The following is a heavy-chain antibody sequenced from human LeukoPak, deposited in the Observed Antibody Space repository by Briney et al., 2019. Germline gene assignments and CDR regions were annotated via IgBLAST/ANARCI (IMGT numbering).Heavy chain of an antibody. Sequence: SETLSLTCAVYGGSFSGYYWSWIRQPPGKGLEWIGEINHSGSTNYNPSLKSRVTISVDTSKNQFSLKLSSVTAADTAVYYCARLYYYESSGPHWGQGTLVTVSS. CDR1: GGSFSGYY. V-gene: IGHV4-34*01. CDR2: INHSGST. D-gene: IGHD3-22*01. J-gene: IGHJ1*01. CDR3: ARLYYYESSGPH.